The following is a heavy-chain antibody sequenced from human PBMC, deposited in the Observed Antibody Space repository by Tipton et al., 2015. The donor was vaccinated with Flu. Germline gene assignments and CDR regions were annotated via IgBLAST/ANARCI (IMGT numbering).Heavy chain of an antibody. V-gene: IGHV1-46*01. CDR1: GYTFTSYY. D-gene: IGHD1-26*01. CDR3: ARWGAVGATGEAGAFDI. J-gene: IGHJ3*02. Sequence: QVQLVQSGAEVKKPGASVKVSCKASGYTFTSYYMHWVRQAPGQGLEWMGIINPSGGSTSYAQKFQGRVTMTRDTSTSTVYMELSSLRSDDTAVYYCARWGAVGATGEAGAFDIWGQGTMVTVSS. CDR2: INPSGGST.